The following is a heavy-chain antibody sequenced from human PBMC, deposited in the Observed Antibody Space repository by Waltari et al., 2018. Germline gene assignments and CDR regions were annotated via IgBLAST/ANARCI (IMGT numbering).Heavy chain of an antibody. V-gene: IGHV3-23*01. Sequence: EVQLLESGGGLVQPGGSLRLSCAASGLTFSTYAMSWVRQAPGKGLEWVSGITGRGGGTYYADSGKGRFTISRYNSKNTLYLQMNSLRAEDTAVYYCARDPTLIVLMVYAIPYGMDVWGQGTTVTVSS. D-gene: IGHD2-8*01. CDR3: ARDPTLIVLMVYAIPYGMDV. CDR2: ITGRGGGT. CDR1: GLTFSTYA. J-gene: IGHJ6*02.